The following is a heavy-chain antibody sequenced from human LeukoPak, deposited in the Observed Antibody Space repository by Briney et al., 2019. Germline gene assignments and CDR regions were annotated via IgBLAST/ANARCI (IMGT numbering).Heavy chain of an antibody. Sequence: ASVKVSCKASGYIFTNYYMHWVRQAPGRGLEWMGWINPNSGVTNYAQNFQGRVTMAGDTSISTAYMDLSRLTSDDTAVYYCARDLARGDGDYVLYHWGQGTPVTVSS. J-gene: IGHJ5*02. V-gene: IGHV1-2*02. CDR2: INPNSGVT. CDR1: GYIFTNYY. CDR3: ARDLARGDGDYVLYH. D-gene: IGHD4-17*01.